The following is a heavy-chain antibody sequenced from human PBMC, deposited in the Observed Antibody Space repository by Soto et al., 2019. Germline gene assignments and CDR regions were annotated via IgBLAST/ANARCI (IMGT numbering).Heavy chain of an antibody. CDR3: AGTVDKWLDP. CDR2: IYHSVST. J-gene: IGHJ5*02. V-gene: IGHV4-38-2*01. D-gene: IGHD4-17*01. Sequence: SETLSLPCAVSGYSISSGYYWGWIRQPPGKGLEWIGSIYHSVSTYYKPSLKSRVTISVDTSKNQFSMKLSSVTAAETAVYYCAGTVDKWLDPCGQGTLLTFSS. CDR1: GYSISSGYY.